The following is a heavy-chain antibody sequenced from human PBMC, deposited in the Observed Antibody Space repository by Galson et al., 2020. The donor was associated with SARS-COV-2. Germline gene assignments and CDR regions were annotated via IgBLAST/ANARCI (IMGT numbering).Heavy chain of an antibody. CDR1: GNSFTSYC. D-gene: IGHD1-26*01. CDR3: AKGGGCSGSYMDAVDI. CDR2: IYPGDSET. V-gene: IGHV5-51*07. Sequence: KIGEFLKTSCKGSGNSFTSYCIGLVHPMPGKGLELMGIIYPGDSETRYSPPFQGQVTIPADKSISTAYLQWSSLKASDTAMYYCAKGGGCSGSYMDAVDIGGQGKMVTFSS. J-gene: IGHJ3*02.